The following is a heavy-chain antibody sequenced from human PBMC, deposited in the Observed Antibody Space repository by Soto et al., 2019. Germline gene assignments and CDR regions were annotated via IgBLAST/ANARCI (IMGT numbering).Heavy chain of an antibody. D-gene: IGHD1-26*01. CDR2: IIPNNGGT. Sequence: QVQLVQSGAEVKKPGASVKVSCKASGYTFTGYYLHWVRQAPGQGLEWMGWIIPNNGGTKYVQKFQGRVTMTRDTSISTAYMELTGLRSADSAVYFCARGEGGYNDEFDFWGQGTLVTVSS. CDR3: ARGEGGYNDEFDF. CDR1: GYTFTGYY. J-gene: IGHJ4*02. V-gene: IGHV1-2*02.